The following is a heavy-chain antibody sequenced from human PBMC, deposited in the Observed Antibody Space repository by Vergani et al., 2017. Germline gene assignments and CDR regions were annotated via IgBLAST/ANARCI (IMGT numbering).Heavy chain of an antibody. D-gene: IGHD3-22*01. Sequence: QVQLVQSGAEVKKPGSSVKVTCKASGGTFSNYAINWVRQAPGQGIEWMGRIILIFGTATYAQKFQGRVTITADESTSTAYMELSSLRSEDTAVYYCAREVIRERVVITHEAFDIWGQGTVVTVSS. V-gene: IGHV1-69*13. CDR2: IILIFGTA. J-gene: IGHJ3*02. CDR1: GGTFSNYA. CDR3: AREVIRERVVITHEAFDI.